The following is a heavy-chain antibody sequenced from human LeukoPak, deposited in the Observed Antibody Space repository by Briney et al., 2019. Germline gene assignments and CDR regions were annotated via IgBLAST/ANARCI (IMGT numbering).Heavy chain of an antibody. CDR2: IYYSGST. J-gene: IGHJ4*02. CDR1: AGSISGHS. CDR3: AREPRWYYYDSASYYFDY. Sequence: PSETLSLTCTVSAGSISGHSWNWIRQPPGKGLEWIGDIYYSGSTRYNPSLESRVTISLDTSKNQFSLSLSSVTAADTAVYYCAREPRWYYYDSASYYFDYWGQGTLVTVSS. V-gene: IGHV4-59*11. D-gene: IGHD3-22*01.